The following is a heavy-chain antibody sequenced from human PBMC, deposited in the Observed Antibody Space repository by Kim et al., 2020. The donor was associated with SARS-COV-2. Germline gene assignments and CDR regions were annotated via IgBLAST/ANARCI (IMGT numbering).Heavy chain of an antibody. CDR3: AIPGDGSMSGSGYHMGEGWFDP. Sequence: SETLSLTCTVSGGSISSSSYYWGWIRQPPGKGLEWIGSIYYSGSTYYNPSLKSRVTISVDTSKNQFSLKLSSVTAADTAVYYCAIPGDGSMSGSGYHMGEGWFDPWGQGTLVTVSS. V-gene: IGHV4-39*01. CDR2: IYYSGST. D-gene: IGHD5-12*01. J-gene: IGHJ5*02. CDR1: GGSISSSSYY.